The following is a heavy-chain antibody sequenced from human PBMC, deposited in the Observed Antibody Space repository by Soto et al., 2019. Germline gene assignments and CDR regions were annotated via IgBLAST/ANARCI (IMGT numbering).Heavy chain of an antibody. J-gene: IGHJ4*02. CDR3: ARETRDRYSYGYSDY. CDR2: IYYSGST. CDR1: GGSISSGGYY. D-gene: IGHD5-18*01. Sequence: QVQLQESGPGLVKPSQTLSLTCTVSGGSISSGGYYWSWIRQHPGKGLEWIGYIYYSGSTYYNPSLKSRVTISVDTSKNQFSLKLSSLTAADTAVYYCARETRDRYSYGYSDYWGQGTLVTVSS. V-gene: IGHV4-31*03.